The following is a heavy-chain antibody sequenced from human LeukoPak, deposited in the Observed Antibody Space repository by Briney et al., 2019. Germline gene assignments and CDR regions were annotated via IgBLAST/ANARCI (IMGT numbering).Heavy chain of an antibody. CDR2: INHSGSA. CDR3: ARGRRNYSGSGAHVTYV. V-gene: IGHV4-34*01. J-gene: IGHJ6*02. Sequence: PSETLSLTCGGHGGSFNGYSCRWIRQPPGKGLEWIAEINHSGSANYNPSLKSRFTISVATSRNQFALQLSSVTAADTAVYYCARGRRNYSGSGAHVTYVWVPGTTVTVSS. CDR1: GGSFNGYS. D-gene: IGHD3-10*01.